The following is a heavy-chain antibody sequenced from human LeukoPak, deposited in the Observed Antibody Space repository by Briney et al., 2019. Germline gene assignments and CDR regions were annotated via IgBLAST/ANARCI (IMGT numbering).Heavy chain of an antibody. D-gene: IGHD3-22*01. Sequence: GGSLRLSCAASGFTFSSYSMNWVRQAPGKGLEWVSYISSSSSTIYYADSVKGRFTISRDNAKNSLYLQVNSLRAEDTAVYYCARVVVADYYYMDVWGKGTTVTVSS. J-gene: IGHJ6*03. CDR1: GFTFSSYS. V-gene: IGHV3-48*04. CDR2: ISSSSSTI. CDR3: ARVVVADYYYMDV.